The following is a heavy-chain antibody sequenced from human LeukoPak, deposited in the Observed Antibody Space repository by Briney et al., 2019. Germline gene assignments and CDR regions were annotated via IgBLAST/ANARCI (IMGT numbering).Heavy chain of an antibody. J-gene: IGHJ3*02. D-gene: IGHD1-1*01. Sequence: PSQTLSLTCAVSGGSISSGGYSWSWIRQPPGKGLEWIGYIYHSGSTYYNPSLKSRVTISVDRSKNQFSLKLSSVTAADTAVYYCARGNTNDAFDILGQGTMVTVSS. CDR1: GGSISSGGYS. CDR2: IYHSGST. V-gene: IGHV4-30-2*01. CDR3: ARGNTNDAFDI.